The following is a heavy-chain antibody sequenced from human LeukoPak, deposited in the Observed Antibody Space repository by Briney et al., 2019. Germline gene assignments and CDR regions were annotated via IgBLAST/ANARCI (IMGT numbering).Heavy chain of an antibody. J-gene: IGHJ6*02. CDR2: FDPEDGET. Sequence: ASVKVSCKVSGYTLTESSMHWVRQAPGKGLEWMGGFDPEDGETIYAQKFQSRVTMTEDTSTDTAYMELSSLRSEDTAVYYCATVSNGDFTGYYGMDVWGQGTTVTVSS. CDR3: ATVSNGDFTGYYGMDV. CDR1: GYTLTESS. D-gene: IGHD4-17*01. V-gene: IGHV1-24*01.